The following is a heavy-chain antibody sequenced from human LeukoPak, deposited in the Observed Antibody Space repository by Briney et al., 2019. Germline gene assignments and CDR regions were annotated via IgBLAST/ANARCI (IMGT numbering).Heavy chain of an antibody. J-gene: IGHJ4*02. V-gene: IGHV3-30*04. CDR1: GFTFSSYA. CDR3: ARDYYYGSGSYYVLWGYFDY. CDR2: ISYDGSNK. D-gene: IGHD3-10*01. Sequence: GGSLRLSCAASGFTFSSYAMHWVRQAPGKGLEWVAVISYDGSNKYYADSVKGRFTISRDNSKNTLYLQMNSLRAEDTAVYYCARDYYYGSGSYYVLWGYFDYWGQGTLVTVSS.